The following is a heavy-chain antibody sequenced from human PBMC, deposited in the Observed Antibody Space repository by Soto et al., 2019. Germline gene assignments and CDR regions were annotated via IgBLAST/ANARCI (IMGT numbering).Heavy chain of an antibody. J-gene: IGHJ5*02. CDR2: IGGGGTDT. V-gene: IGHV3-23*01. CDR3: ARDAVPYNGQWDWFDP. CDR1: GFRFSDYA. D-gene: IGHD6-19*01. Sequence: DVQLLESGGGLAQPGGSVRLSCAASGFRFSDYAMNWVRQAPGKGLEGVAAIGGGGTDTYYADSVKGRFTISRDNSKSTLYLQMNSLRTDDTAVYYCARDAVPYNGQWDWFDPWGLGTLVTVSS.